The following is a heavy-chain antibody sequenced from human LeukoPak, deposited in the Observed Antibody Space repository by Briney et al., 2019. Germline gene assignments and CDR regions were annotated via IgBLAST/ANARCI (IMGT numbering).Heavy chain of an antibody. D-gene: IGHD3-22*01. J-gene: IGHJ6*03. V-gene: IGHV4-39*01. CDR3: ARQERSSRGTGNYYMDV. CDR2: IYYSGST. CDR1: GGSISSSSYY. Sequence: SETLSLTCTVSGGSISSSSYYWGWIRQPPGKGLEWIGSIYYSGSTYYNPSLKSRVTISVDTSKNQFSLKLSSVTAADTAVYYCARQERSSRGTGNYYMDVWGKGTTVTVSS.